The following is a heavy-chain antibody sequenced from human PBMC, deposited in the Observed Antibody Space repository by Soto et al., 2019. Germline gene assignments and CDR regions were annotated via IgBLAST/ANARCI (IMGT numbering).Heavy chain of an antibody. J-gene: IGHJ3*02. CDR2: ISSSSSYI. D-gene: IGHD2-2*01. CDR3: ATFDCSSTSCYLLYAFDI. Sequence: VQLVESGGGLVKPGGSLRLSCAASGFTFSSYSMNWVRQAPGKGLEWVSSISSSSSYIYYADSVKGRFTISRDNAKNSLYLQMNSLRAEDTAVYYCATFDCSSTSCYLLYAFDIWGQGTMVTVSS. CDR1: GFTFSSYS. V-gene: IGHV3-21*01.